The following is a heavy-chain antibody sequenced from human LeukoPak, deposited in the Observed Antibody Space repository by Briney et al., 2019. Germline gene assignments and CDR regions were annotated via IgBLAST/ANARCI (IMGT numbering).Heavy chain of an antibody. CDR3: ARFITMVRGYDAFDI. CDR1: GGSISSYY. V-gene: IGHV4-59*01. J-gene: IGHJ3*02. D-gene: IGHD3-10*01. CDR2: IYYSGST. Sequence: SETLSLTCTVSGGSISSYYWSWIRQPPGKGLEWIGSIYYSGSTNYNPSLKSRVTISVDTSKNQFSLKLSSVTAADTAVYCCARFITMVRGYDAFDIWGQGTMVTVSS.